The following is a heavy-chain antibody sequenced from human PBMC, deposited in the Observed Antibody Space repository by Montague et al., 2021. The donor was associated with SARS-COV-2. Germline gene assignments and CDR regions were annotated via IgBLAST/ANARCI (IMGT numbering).Heavy chain of an antibody. Sequence: SLRLSCAASGFSFSSYGMHWVRQAPGKGLEWVAATWYDGSNKYYADSVKGRFTISRDNSKNTLSLQMNSLRAEDTAVYYCAKDHQNYYGSGSYYNYYYNGRDVWGQGTTVTVSS. CDR3: AKDHQNYYGSGSYYNYYYNGRDV. V-gene: IGHV3-33*06. CDR1: GFSFSSYG. J-gene: IGHJ6*02. D-gene: IGHD3-10*01. CDR2: TWYDGSNK.